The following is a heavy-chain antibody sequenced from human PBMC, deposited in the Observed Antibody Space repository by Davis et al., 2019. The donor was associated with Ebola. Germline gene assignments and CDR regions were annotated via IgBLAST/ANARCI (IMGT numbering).Heavy chain of an antibody. J-gene: IGHJ6*02. CDR1: GFTFSDYY. Sequence: PGGSLRLSCAASGFTFSDYYMSWIRQAPGKGLEWVSYISSSGSTIYYADSVKGRFTISRDNSKNTLYLQMGSLRAEDMAVYYCARDQGYDFWSGYYHYYYYGMDVWGQGTTVTVSS. V-gene: IGHV3-11*04. CDR3: ARDQGYDFWSGYYHYYYYGMDV. CDR2: ISSSGSTI. D-gene: IGHD3-3*01.